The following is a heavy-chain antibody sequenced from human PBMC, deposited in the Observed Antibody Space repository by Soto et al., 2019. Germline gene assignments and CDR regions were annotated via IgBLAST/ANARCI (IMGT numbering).Heavy chain of an antibody. J-gene: IGHJ4*02. D-gene: IGHD2-15*01. Sequence: GGSLRLSCAASGFTFSSYAMSWVRQAPGKGLEWVSAISCSGGSTYYADSVKGRFTISRDNSKNTLYLQMNSLRAEDSAVYYCARDHPYCSGGSCYGHFYYDSSGYCDYWGQGTLVTVSS. CDR1: GFTFSSYA. V-gene: IGHV3-23*01. CDR3: ARDHPYCSGGSCYGHFYYDSSGYCDY. CDR2: ISCSGGST.